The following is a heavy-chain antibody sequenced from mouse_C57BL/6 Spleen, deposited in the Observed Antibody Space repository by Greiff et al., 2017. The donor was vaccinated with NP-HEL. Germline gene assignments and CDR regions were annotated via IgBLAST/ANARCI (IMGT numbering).Heavy chain of an antibody. CDR3: AREVGYDY. J-gene: IGHJ3*01. CDR2: IYHRSGNT. V-gene: IGHV1-81*01. Sequence: VKLQQSGAELARPGASVTLSCKASGYTFTSYGLSWVKQSTGQGLEWIGEIYHRSGNTYYNEKFKGKATLTADKSVSTAYMELRGLTSEDSAVYFCAREVGYDYWGQGTLVTVSA. CDR1: GYTFTSYG. D-gene: IGHD1-1*02.